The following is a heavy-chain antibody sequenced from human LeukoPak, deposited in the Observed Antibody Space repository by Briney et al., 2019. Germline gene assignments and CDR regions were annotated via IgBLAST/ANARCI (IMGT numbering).Heavy chain of an antibody. Sequence: GGSLRLSCAASGFTFSNYGMHWVRQVPGKGLEWLTIISFDGDKRYYADSVKGRFTISRDNSNNTLYLQMNSLRPDDTGLYYCVRGKGYRSGRPRLDYWGQGTLVTVSS. V-gene: IGHV3-30*04. D-gene: IGHD6-19*01. CDR3: VRGKGYRSGRPRLDY. CDR1: GFTFSNYG. CDR2: ISFDGDKR. J-gene: IGHJ4*02.